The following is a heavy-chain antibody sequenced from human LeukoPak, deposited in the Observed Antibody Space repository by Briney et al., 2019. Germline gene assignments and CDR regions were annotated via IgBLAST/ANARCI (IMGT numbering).Heavy chain of an antibody. CDR2: ISAYNGNT. CDR3: AGDYYDSSGYYYLDY. CDR1: GYTFTSYG. V-gene: IGHV1-18*01. Sequence: ASVKVSCKASGYTFTSYGISWVRQAPGQGLEWMGWISAYNGNTNYAQKLQGRVTMTTDTSTSTAYMELRSLRSDDTAVYYCAGDYYDSSGYYYLDYWGQGTLVTVSS. J-gene: IGHJ4*02. D-gene: IGHD3-22*01.